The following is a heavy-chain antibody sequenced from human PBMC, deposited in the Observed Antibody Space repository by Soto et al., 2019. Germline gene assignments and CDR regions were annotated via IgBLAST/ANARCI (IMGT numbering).Heavy chain of an antibody. D-gene: IGHD4-4*01. CDR3: AKIDDYTIDY. CDR1: GFTFSSYG. V-gene: IGHV3-30*18. Sequence: QVQLVESGGGVVQPGRSLRLSCAASGFTFSSYGMHWVRQAPGKGLEWVAVISYDGSNKYYADSVKGRFTISRDNSKNTLYLQMNSLRAEDTAVYYCAKIDDYTIDYWGQGTLVTVSS. J-gene: IGHJ4*02. CDR2: ISYDGSNK.